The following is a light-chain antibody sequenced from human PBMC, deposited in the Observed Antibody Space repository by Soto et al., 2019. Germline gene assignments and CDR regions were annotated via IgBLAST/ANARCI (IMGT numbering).Light chain of an antibody. J-gene: IGKJ4*01. CDR2: GAS. CDR1: QTVRNNY. V-gene: IGKV3-20*01. Sequence: EIVLTQSPGTLSLSPGERATLSCRASQTVRNNYLAWYQQKPGQAPRFPIHGASSRATGIPDRFSGGGSGTDFTLTISGLEPEDSAVYYCQQFAGYPLTFGGGTKVDIK. CDR3: QQFAGYPLT.